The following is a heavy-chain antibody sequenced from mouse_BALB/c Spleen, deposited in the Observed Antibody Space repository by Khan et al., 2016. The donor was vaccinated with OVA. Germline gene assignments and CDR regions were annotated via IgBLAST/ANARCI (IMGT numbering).Heavy chain of an antibody. D-gene: IGHD2-2*01. CDR2: IDPFSGGT. CDR3: TRHGYVAWFTY. J-gene: IGHJ3*01. Sequence: VQLQQSGPELMKPGASVKISCKASGYSFTSYYIHWVMQSHGKSLEWIGYIDPFSGGTTYNQKFKGQATLTVDESSSTAYIHLSNLTSEDSAVYYCTRHGYVAWFTYWGQGTLVTVSA. V-gene: IGHV1S135*01. CDR1: GYSFTSYY.